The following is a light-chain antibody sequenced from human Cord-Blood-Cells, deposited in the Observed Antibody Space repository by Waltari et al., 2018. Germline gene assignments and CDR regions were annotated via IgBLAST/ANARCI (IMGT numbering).Light chain of an antibody. CDR1: SSAVVGYTY. CDR3: SSYTSSRV. J-gene: IGLJ3*02. CDR2: EVS. V-gene: IGLV2-14*01. Sequence: QAALTQPAPVSGSPGQSITISCTGTSSAVVGYTYVSWYQQHPAKAPKLMIYEVSNRPSWVSTRFSGSKSRNTASLTIAGRQAEDEADYYCSSYTSSRVFGGGTKLTVL.